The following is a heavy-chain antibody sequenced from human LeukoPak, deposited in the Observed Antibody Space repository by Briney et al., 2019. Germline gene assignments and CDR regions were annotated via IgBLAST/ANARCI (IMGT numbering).Heavy chain of an antibody. CDR1: GFTFSNAW. D-gene: IGHD3-10*01. CDR2: IKSKTDGRTT. CDR3: TTVAITMVRGVIIITRSFDY. Sequence: GGSLRLSCAASGFTFSNAWMSWVRQAPGKGLEWVGRIKSKTDGRTTDCAAPVKGRFTISRDDSKNTLYLQMNSLKSEDTAVYYCTTVAITMVRGVIIITRSFDYWGQGTLVTVSS. J-gene: IGHJ4*02. V-gene: IGHV3-15*01.